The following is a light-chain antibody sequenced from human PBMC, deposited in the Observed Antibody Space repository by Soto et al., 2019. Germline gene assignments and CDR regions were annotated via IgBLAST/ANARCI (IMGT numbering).Light chain of an antibody. CDR2: DVR. V-gene: IGLV2-14*03. CDR1: SSDVGYYNY. J-gene: IGLJ1*01. Sequence: QSVLTQPASVSGSPGQSITISCTGTSSDVGYYNYVSWYQQHPGKAPKLMIYDVRNRPSGVSNRFSGSKSGNTASLTISGLQAEDEADYYCSSYTSSSTDVFGTGTMLTVL. CDR3: SSYTSSSTDV.